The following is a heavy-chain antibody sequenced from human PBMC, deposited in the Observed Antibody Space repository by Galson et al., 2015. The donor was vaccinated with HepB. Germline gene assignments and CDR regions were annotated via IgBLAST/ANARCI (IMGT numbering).Heavy chain of an antibody. CDR1: GYTFTSYG. D-gene: IGHD2/OR15-2a*01. Sequence: SVKVSCKASGYTFTSYGISWVRQAPGQGLEWMGWISAYNGNTNYAQKLQGRVTMTTDTSTSPAYMELRSLRSDDTAVYYCANGACKDHEAFEIRGQGTMVTVSS. V-gene: IGHV1-18*04. J-gene: IGHJ3*02. CDR3: ANGACKDHEAFEI. CDR2: ISAYNGNT.